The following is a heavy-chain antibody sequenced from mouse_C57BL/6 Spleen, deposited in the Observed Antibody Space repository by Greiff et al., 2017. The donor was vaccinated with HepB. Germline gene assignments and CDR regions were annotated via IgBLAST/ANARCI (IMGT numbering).Heavy chain of an antibody. Sequence: EVHLVESGPGLVKPSQSLSLTCSVTGYSITSGYYWNWIRQFPGNKLEWMGYISYDGSNNYNPSLKNRISITRDTSKNQFFLKLNSVTTEDTATYYCARVGDDGYYSFAYWGEGTLVTVSA. CDR3: ARVGDDGYYSFAY. D-gene: IGHD2-3*01. V-gene: IGHV3-6*01. CDR1: GYSITSGYY. CDR2: ISYDGSN. J-gene: IGHJ3*01.